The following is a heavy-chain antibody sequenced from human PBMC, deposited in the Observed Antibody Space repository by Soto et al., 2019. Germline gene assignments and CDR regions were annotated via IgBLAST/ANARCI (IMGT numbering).Heavy chain of an antibody. V-gene: IGHV1-18*01. CDR1: GDTFSNYE. D-gene: IGHD3-10*01. CDR2: IGTYNGNT. J-gene: IGHJ3*02. CDR3: ASCSMGLDVFDI. Sequence: HVQLVQSGAEVKKPGASVKVSCKASGDTFSNYEINWVRQAPGQGLEWMGWIGTYNGNTTYAEKLQGRVTMTTDTTTSTAYMEPRSLGSDDTAVYYSASCSMGLDVFDIWGQGTMVTVSS.